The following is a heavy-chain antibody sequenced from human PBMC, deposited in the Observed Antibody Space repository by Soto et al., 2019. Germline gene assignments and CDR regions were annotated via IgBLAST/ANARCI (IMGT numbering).Heavy chain of an antibody. CDR3: SRIRTSMIVVVSDY. V-gene: IGHV3-49*05. CDR2: IRNKTFGGTT. CDR1: GFTFGDYA. D-gene: IGHD3-22*01. J-gene: IGHJ4*02. Sequence: EEQLVESGGGLVKPGRSLRLSCTASGFTFGDYAMSWFRQAPGKGLEWVGFIRNKTFGGTTEYAAAVKGRFIISRDDSKSIAYLQMDSLKTEDTAVYYCSRIRTSMIVVVSDYWGQGTLVTVSS.